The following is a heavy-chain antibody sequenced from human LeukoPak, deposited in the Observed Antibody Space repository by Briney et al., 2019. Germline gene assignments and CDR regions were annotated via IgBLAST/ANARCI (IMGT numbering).Heavy chain of an antibody. D-gene: IGHD3-10*01. CDR1: GGSFSGYY. V-gene: IGHV4-34*01. J-gene: IGHJ5*02. CDR3: ARGHHAGVLWLDSVP. CDR2: INHSGST. Sequence: PSETLSLTCAVYGGSFSGYYWSWIREPPGKGLEWIGEINHSGSTNYNPSLKSRVTISVDTSKNQFSLKLSSVTAADTAVYYCARGHHAGVLWLDSVPWGQGTLVTVSS.